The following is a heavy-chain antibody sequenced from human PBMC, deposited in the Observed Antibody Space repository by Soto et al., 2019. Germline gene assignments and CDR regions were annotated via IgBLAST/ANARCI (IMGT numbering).Heavy chain of an antibody. CDR3: TRGYGDYVRDY. CDR1: GFTFSGSA. D-gene: IGHD4-17*01. V-gene: IGHV3-73*01. J-gene: IGHJ4*02. CDR2: IRSTANNYAT. Sequence: EVQLVESGGGLVQPGESLKLSCAVSGFTFSGSAMHWVRQASGKGLEWVGRIRSTANNYATAYAASVKGRFTISRDDSKNTAYLQTSSLKREDTAVYYCTRGYGDYVRDYWGQGTLVTVSS.